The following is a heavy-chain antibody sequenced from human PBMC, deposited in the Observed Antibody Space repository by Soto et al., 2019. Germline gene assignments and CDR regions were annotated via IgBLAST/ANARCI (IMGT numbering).Heavy chain of an antibody. CDR1: GFTFSSYA. V-gene: IGHV3-30*14. J-gene: IGHJ4*02. D-gene: IGHD5-18*01. CDR2: IYDDGAT. Sequence: GGSLRLSCAASGFTFSSYAMHWVRPAPGKGLEWVAVIYDDGATYYADSVRGRFTISRDNSKNTLYLQMNSLRAEDTAVYFCARGALYSYGSYFDCWGQGTLVTVSS. CDR3: ARGALYSYGSYFDC.